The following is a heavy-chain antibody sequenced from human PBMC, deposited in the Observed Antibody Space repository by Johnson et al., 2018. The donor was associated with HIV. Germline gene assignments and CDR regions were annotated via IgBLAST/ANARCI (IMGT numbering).Heavy chain of an antibody. CDR1: GFTFSSYG. CDR2: IWYDGTNK. Sequence: QVQLVESGGGVVQPGRSLRLSCEASGFTFSSYGMHWVRQAPGKGLEWVAVIWYDGTNKYYEDSVKGRFPVSRDSSKNRLYLQRNSLRAEDTAGYYCAKDRGAARAFDAFDIWGQGTMVTVSS. CDR3: AKDRGAARAFDAFDI. J-gene: IGHJ3*02. D-gene: IGHD6-6*01. V-gene: IGHV3-33*06.